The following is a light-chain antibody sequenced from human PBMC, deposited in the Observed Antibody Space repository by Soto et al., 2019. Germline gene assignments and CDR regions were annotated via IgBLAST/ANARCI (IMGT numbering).Light chain of an antibody. J-gene: IGKJ1*01. CDR1: QSVSSN. Sequence: EIVMPQSPATLSVSPGERATLSCRASQSVSSNLAWYQQKPGQAPRLLIYGASSRATGIPDRFSGSGSGTDFTLTISRLEPEDFAVYYCQQYGSSPRPFGQGTK. CDR3: QQYGSSPRP. CDR2: GAS. V-gene: IGKV3-20*01.